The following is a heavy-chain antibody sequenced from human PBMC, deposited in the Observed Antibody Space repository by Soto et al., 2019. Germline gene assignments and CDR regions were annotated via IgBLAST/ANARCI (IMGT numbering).Heavy chain of an antibody. CDR1: GFTFSSYW. V-gene: IGHV3-7*01. CDR3: ARVFGVAGTKADPFDY. Sequence: GGSLRLSCAASGFTFSSYWMSWVRQAPGKGLEWVANIKQDGSEKYYVDSVKGRFTISRDNAKNSLYLQMNSLRAEDTAVYYCARVFGVAGTKADPFDYWGQGTLVTVSS. D-gene: IGHD6-19*01. J-gene: IGHJ4*02. CDR2: IKQDGSEK.